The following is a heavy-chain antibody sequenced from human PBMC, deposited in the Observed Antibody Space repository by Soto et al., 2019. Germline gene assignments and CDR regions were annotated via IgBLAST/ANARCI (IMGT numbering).Heavy chain of an antibody. CDR1: GGSISSYY. CDR2: IYYGGST. D-gene: IGHD4-17*01. V-gene: IGHV4-59*01. J-gene: IGHJ5*02. Sequence: QVQLQESGPGLVKPSETLSLTCTVSGGSISSYYWSWIRQPPGKGLVWNGYIYYGGSTNYNPSLKSRVTISVDTSKNQFSLKLSSVTAADTAVYYCARATVTTIVWFDPWGQGTLVTVSS. CDR3: ARATVTTIVWFDP.